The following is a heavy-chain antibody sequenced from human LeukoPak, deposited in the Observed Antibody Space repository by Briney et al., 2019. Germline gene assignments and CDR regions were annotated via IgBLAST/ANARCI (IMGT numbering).Heavy chain of an antibody. D-gene: IGHD2-21*02. J-gene: IGHJ6*02. CDR1: GFTVSSNY. Sequence: GGSLRLSCAASGFTVSSNYMSWVRQAPGKGLDGVSVIYSGGSTYYADSVKGRFTVSRDNSKNTLYLQMNSLRAEDTAVYYCAKGDFYYYYGMDVWGQGTTVTVSS. CDR2: IYSGGST. CDR3: AKGDFYYYYGMDV. V-gene: IGHV3-53*01.